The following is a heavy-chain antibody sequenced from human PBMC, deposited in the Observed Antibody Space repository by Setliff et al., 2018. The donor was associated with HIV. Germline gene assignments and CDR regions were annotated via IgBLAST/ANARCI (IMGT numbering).Heavy chain of an antibody. D-gene: IGHD3-22*01. CDR2: INPKSGAT. CDR3: ARGTQSRDSSGAPHDY. V-gene: IGHV1-2*06. Sequence: GASVKVSCKASGYSFTGYYVNWVRQAPGQGLEWMGRINPKSGATNLAQKFQGRVTLTRDTSTSTVYMELSSLRSEDTAVYYCARGTQSRDSSGAPHDYWGQGTLVTVSS. CDR1: GYSFTGYY. J-gene: IGHJ4*02.